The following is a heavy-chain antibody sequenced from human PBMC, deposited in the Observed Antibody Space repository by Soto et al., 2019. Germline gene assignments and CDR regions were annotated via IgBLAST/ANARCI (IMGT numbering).Heavy chain of an antibody. CDR3: ARDHGVYYGSGRGGAFDI. J-gene: IGHJ3*02. CDR1: GDSISSTFW. CDR2: IYYSGST. D-gene: IGHD3-10*01. V-gene: IGHV4-59*01. Sequence: SETLSLTCAVSGDSISSTFWWTWLRQTPGKGLEWIGYIYYSGSTNYNPPLRSRVTISVDTSKNQFSLKLSSVTAADTAVYYCARDHGVYYGSGRGGAFDIWGQGTMVTVSS.